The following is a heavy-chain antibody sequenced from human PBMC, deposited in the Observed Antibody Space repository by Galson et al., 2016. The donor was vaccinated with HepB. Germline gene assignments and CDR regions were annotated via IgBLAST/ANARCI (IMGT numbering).Heavy chain of an antibody. D-gene: IGHD5-12*01. CDR3: AKGLRFSYSYGMDV. CDR2: ISRNSGSI. V-gene: IGHV3-9*01. Sequence: SLRLSCAASGFTFDEYAMHWVRQAPGKGLEWVSGISRNSGSIGYADSVKGRFTMSRDNAQNSLYLQMNSLRAEDTALYYCAKGLRFSYSYGMDVWGQGTTVTVSS. J-gene: IGHJ6*02. CDR1: GFTFDEYA.